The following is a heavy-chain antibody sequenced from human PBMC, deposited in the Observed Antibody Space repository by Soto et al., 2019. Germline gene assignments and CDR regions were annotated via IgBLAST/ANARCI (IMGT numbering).Heavy chain of an antibody. CDR1: GYTFTSYY. CDR3: TMRVEMDY. Sequence: QVQLVQSGAEVKKPGASVKVSCKASGYTFTSYYIHWVGQAPGQGLEWMGRINPSGGSTNYAQKFQGRVTMTRDTSTSTLYMDLRSLRTEDTAVYYCTMRVEMDYWGQGTRVTVSS. V-gene: IGHV1-46*03. D-gene: IGHD1-1*01. CDR2: INPSGGST. J-gene: IGHJ4*02.